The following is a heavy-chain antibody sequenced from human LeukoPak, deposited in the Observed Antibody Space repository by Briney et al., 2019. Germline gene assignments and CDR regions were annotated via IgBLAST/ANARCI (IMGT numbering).Heavy chain of an antibody. J-gene: IGHJ4*02. CDR1: GYTFTGYY. V-gene: IGHV1-2*02. CDR2: INPNSGGT. Sequence: ASVKVSCKASGYTFTGYYMHWVRQAPGQGLEWMGWINPNSGGTNYAQKFQGRVTMTRDTSISTAYMELSRLRSDDMAVYYCARQYYDSSGYYSTHFDYWGQGTLVTVSS. D-gene: IGHD3-22*01. CDR3: ARQYYDSSGYYSTHFDY.